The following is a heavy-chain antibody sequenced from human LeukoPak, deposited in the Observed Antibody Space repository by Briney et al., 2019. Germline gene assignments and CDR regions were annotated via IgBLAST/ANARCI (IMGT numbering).Heavy chain of an antibody. J-gene: IGHJ4*02. CDR3: ARESATSGSTD. CDR2: IYYSGST. D-gene: IGHD3-10*01. Sequence: PSETLSLTCTVSGGSISSGDYYWSWIRQPPGKGLEWIGYIYYSGSTYYNPSLKSRVTISVDTSKNQFSLKLSSVTAADTAFYYCARESATSGSTDWGQGTLVTVSS. CDR1: GGSISSGDYY. V-gene: IGHV4-30-4*01.